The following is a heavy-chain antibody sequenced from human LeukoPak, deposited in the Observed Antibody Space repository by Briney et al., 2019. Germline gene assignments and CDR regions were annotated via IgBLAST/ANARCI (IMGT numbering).Heavy chain of an antibody. J-gene: IGHJ5*02. CDR1: GFTFSSYA. CDR2: ISYDGSNK. Sequence: GESLKISCAASGFTFSSYAMHWVRQAPGKGLEWVAVISYDGSNKYYADSVKGRFTISRDNSNNTLYLQMNSLRAEDTAVYYCARGAVVAAYSGFDPWGQGTLVTVSS. CDR3: ARGAVVAAYSGFDP. D-gene: IGHD2-15*01. V-gene: IGHV3-30-3*01.